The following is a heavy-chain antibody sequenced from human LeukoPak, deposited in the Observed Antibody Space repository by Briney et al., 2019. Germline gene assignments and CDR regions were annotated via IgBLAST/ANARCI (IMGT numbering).Heavy chain of an antibody. D-gene: IGHD6-19*01. CDR1: GFTFSSYG. Sequence: PGGSLRLSCAASGFTFSSYGMHWVRQAPGKGLEWVAVIWDDGSNKYFADSVKGRFTISRDNSKNTLYLLMNSLRAGDTAVFYCARSYSSGWYPIDYWGQGTLVTVSS. V-gene: IGHV3-33*01. CDR3: ARSYSSGWYPIDY. J-gene: IGHJ4*02. CDR2: IWDDGSNK.